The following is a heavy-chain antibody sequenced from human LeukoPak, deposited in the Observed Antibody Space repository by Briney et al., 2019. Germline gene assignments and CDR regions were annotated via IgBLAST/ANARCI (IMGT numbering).Heavy chain of an antibody. CDR2: IYYSGST. D-gene: IGHD3-3*01. Sequence: SETLSLTCTVSGGSISSNYWNWIRQPPGKGLEGIGYIYYSGSTNYNPSLKSRVTISVDTSKNQFSLKLSSVTAADTAVYYCARGKGTIFGVARYYMDVWGKGTTVTVSS. V-gene: IGHV4-59*01. J-gene: IGHJ6*03. CDR1: GGSISSNY. CDR3: ARGKGTIFGVARYYMDV.